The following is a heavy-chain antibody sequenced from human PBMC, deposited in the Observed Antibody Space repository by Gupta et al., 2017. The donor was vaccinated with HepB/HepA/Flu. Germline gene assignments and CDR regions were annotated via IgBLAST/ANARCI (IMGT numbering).Heavy chain of an antibody. CDR1: GFTFDDYA. CDR2: ISGDGGST. D-gene: IGHD6-6*01. CDR3: AKDISFLAQPGYSSSSGYFDY. Sequence: EVQLVESGGGVVQPGGSLRLSCAASGFTFDDYAMHWVRQAPGKGLEWVSLISGDGGSTYYADSVKGRFTISRDNSKNSLYLQMNSLRTEDTALYYCAKDISFLAQPGYSSSSGYFDYWGQGTLVTVSS. J-gene: IGHJ4*02. V-gene: IGHV3-43*02.